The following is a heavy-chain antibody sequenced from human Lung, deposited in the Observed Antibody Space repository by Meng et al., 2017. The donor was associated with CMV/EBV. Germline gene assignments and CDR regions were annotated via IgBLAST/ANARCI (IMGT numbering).Heavy chain of an antibody. D-gene: IGHD1-14*01. CDR2: IYRNDHY. CDR3: AHKYLYTLAFDY. Sequence: FSGYYMSSYSVGAGWSLESTGKPLEWLALIYRNDHYRHSPFLRSRLTIPKSTAQNSVVLTMTNMDPLATATYFCAHKYLYTLAFDYWGQGTLVTVSS. J-gene: IGHJ4*02. CDR1: GYYMSSYSVG. V-gene: IGHV2-5*01.